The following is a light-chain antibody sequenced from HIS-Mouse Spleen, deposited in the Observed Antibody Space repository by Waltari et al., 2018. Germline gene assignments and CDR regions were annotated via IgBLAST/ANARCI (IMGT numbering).Light chain of an antibody. Sequence: DIAMTQSPDSLAVSLGERATINCKSSQSVLYSSNNKNYLAWYQQKPGQPPKLLIYWASTRESGVPDRFSGSGSGTDFTLTINSLQAEDVAVYYCQQYYSTPYTFGQGTKLEIK. J-gene: IGKJ2*01. CDR2: WAS. V-gene: IGKV4-1*01. CDR3: QQYYSTPYT. CDR1: QSVLYSSNNKNY.